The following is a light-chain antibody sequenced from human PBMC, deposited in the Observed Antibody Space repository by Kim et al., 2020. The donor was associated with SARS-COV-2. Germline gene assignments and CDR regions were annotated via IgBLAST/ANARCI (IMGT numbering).Light chain of an antibody. CDR2: AAS. CDR1: QSIRNY. J-gene: IGKJ2*01. Sequence: ASVGDRVTITCRASQSIRNYLDWYQHKPGKPPKVLIYAASTLQSGVPSRFSGSGSGTDFTLTISSLQPEDFATYYCQQSHSPPYTFGQGTKLEI. V-gene: IGKV1-39*01. CDR3: QQSHSPPYT.